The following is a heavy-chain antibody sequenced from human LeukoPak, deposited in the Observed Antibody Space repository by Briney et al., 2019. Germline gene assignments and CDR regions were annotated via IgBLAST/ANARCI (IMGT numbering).Heavy chain of an antibody. Sequence: KPSETLSLTCTVSGGSISSSSYYWGWIRQPPGKGLEWIGSIYYSGSTYYNPSLKSRVTISVDTSKNQFSLKLSSVTAADTAVYYCAGYDFWSGNIDYWGQGTLVTVSS. CDR3: AGYDFWSGNIDY. D-gene: IGHD3-3*01. CDR2: IYYSGST. V-gene: IGHV4-39*01. CDR1: GGSISSSSYY. J-gene: IGHJ4*02.